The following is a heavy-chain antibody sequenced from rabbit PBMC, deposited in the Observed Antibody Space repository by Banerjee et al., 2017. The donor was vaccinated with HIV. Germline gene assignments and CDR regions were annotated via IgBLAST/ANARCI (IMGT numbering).Heavy chain of an antibody. CDR2: IYPHGGSA. D-gene: IGHD8-1*01. CDR1: GFSFSSSHD. CDR3: ARAPYASSSYFSYYFSL. J-gene: IGHJ4*01. V-gene: IGHV1S45*01. Sequence: QEQLVESGGGLVQPEGSLTLTCTASGFSFSSSHDMCWVRQAPGKGLEWIACIYPHGGSADYASWAKGRFTISKTSSTTVTLQMTSLTAADTTTYFCARAPYASSSYFSYYFSLWGPGTLVTVS.